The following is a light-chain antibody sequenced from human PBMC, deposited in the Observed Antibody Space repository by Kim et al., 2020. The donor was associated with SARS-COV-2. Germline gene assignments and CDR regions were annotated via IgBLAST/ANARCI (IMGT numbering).Light chain of an antibody. J-gene: IGLJ3*02. CDR1: SSNIGGNS. V-gene: IGLV1-44*01. CDR2: SND. CDR3: ASWDDSLNGPV. Sequence: SELTQPPSASGTPGQRIIISCSGGSSNIGGNSVNWYQQNAGAAPKILVYSNDQRPSGVPDRFSGSKSGTSGSLAISGLQPEDEANYYCASWDDSLNGPVFGGGTQLTVL.